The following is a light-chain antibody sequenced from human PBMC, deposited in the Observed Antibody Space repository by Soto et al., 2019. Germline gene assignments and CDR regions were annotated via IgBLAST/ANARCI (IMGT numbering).Light chain of an antibody. CDR1: SSDVGGYNY. CDR2: DVN. J-gene: IGLJ1*01. Sequence: QSALTQPASVSGSPGQSITISCTGTSSDVGGYNYVSWYQQNPGKAPKLMIYDVNNRPSGVSYRFSGSKSGNTAFLTISGLQAEDEADYYCSSYTSSSTRVFGTGTKLTVL. V-gene: IGLV2-14*01. CDR3: SSYTSSSTRV.